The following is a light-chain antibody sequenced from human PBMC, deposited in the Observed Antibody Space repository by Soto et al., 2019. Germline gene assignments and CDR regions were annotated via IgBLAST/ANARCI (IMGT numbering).Light chain of an antibody. CDR1: QAIGNE. V-gene: IGKV1-6*01. Sequence: AIQMTQSPSSLSASVGDRVTINCRASQAIGNELSWYQQKPGKAPKLLIYGAFTLESGVPLRFRGSGSGTAFTLTITSLQPEDFATYYCLQDNNYSWTFGQGPKVEI. CDR3: LQDNNYSWT. CDR2: GAF. J-gene: IGKJ1*01.